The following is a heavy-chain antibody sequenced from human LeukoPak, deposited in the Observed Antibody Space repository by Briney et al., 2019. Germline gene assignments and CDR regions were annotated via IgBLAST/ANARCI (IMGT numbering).Heavy chain of an antibody. CDR3: ARGELLRYFDWLYNSYYFDY. V-gene: IGHV5-51*01. J-gene: IGHJ4*02. CDR2: IYPGDSDT. CDR1: GYSFTSYW. Sequence: GESLKISCKGSGYSFTSYWIGWVRQMPGKGLEWTGIIYPGDSDTRYSPSFQGQVTISADKSISTAYLQWSSLKASDTAMYYCARGELLRYFDWLYNSYYFDYWGQGTLVTVSS. D-gene: IGHD3-9*01.